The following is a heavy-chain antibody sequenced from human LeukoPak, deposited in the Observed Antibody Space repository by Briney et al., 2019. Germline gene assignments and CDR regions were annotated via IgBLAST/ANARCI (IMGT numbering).Heavy chain of an antibody. CDR2: ISTHSTYT. CDR3: ATYYYASGSSD. V-gene: IGHV3-11*03. Sequence: PGGSLRLSCAASGFTVSGASMSWIRQAPGKGLEWVSYISTHSTYTHYADSVRGRFTISRDNAKNSLYLQMNSLRAEDTAVYYCATYYYASGSSDWGQGTLVTVSS. J-gene: IGHJ4*02. D-gene: IGHD3-10*01. CDR1: GFTVSGAS.